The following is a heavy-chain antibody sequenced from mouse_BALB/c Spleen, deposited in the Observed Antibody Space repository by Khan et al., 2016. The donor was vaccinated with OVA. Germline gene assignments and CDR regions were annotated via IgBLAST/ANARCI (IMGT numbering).Heavy chain of an antibody. V-gene: IGHV14-4*02. J-gene: IGHJ4*01. CDR1: GFNIRHYY. Sequence: EVQLQDSGADLVRSGASVKLSCIASGFNIRHYYLHWVKQRPEQGLEWIGWIDPDNGDTEYDPKFQGKATMTADTSSNTAYLQLSSLTSEDTAVYYCTTGWGYAMDYWGQGTSVTVSS. D-gene: IGHD4-1*01. CDR2: IDPDNGDT. CDR3: TTGWGYAMDY.